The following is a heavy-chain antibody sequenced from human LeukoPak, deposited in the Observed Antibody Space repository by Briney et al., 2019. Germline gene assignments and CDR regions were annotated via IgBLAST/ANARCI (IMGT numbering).Heavy chain of an antibody. J-gene: IGHJ5*02. V-gene: IGHV4-59*01. D-gene: IGHD6-13*01. CDR2: IYYSGST. Sequence: PSETLSLTCTVSGGSISSYYWSWIRQPPGKGLEWIGYIYYSGSTNYNPSLKSRVTKSVDTSKNQFSLKLSSVTAADTAVYYCARVSYSTSWYWFDPWGQGTLVTVSS. CDR3: ARVSYSTSWYWFDP. CDR1: GGSISSYY.